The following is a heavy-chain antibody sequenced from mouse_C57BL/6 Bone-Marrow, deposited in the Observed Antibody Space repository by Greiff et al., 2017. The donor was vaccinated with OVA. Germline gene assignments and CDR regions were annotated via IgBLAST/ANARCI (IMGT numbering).Heavy chain of an antibody. CDR3: TRRRWLLLDWYFDV. D-gene: IGHD2-3*01. CDR1: GYTFTSYW. V-gene: IGHV1-5*01. J-gene: IGHJ1*03. CDR2: IYPGNSDT. Sequence: VQLQQSGTVLARPGASVKMSCKTSGYTFTSYWMHWVKQRPGQGLEWIGAIYPGNSDTSYNQKFKGKAKLTAVTSASTAYMELSSLTNEDSAVYYCTRRRWLLLDWYFDVWGTGTTVTVSS.